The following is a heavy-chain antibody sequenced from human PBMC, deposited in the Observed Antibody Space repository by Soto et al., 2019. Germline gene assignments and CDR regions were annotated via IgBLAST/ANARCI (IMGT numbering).Heavy chain of an antibody. Sequence: PSETLSLTCAVSGGPISSGGYSWSWIRQPPGKGLEWIGYIYHSGSTYYNPSLKSRVTISVDRSKNQFSLKLSSVTAADTAVYYCARYSSSPSRNWFDPWGQGTLVTVS. V-gene: IGHV4-30-2*01. CDR2: IYHSGST. J-gene: IGHJ5*02. CDR3: ARYSSSPSRNWFDP. CDR1: GGPISSGGYS. D-gene: IGHD6-6*01.